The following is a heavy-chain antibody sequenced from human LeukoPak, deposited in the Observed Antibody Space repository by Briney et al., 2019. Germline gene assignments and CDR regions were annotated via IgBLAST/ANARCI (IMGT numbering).Heavy chain of an antibody. CDR2: INQDGSAK. CDR3: ARDVHGGAFDY. V-gene: IGHV3-7*01. J-gene: IGHJ4*03. Sequence: GGSLRLSCAASGFTFSSYWMNWVRQAPGKGLEWVANINQDGSAKYYVDSVKGRFTFSRDNAMNSLFLQMNSLRAEDTAVYYCARDVHGGAFDYWGQGTMVTVSS. D-gene: IGHD4-23*01. CDR1: GFTFSSYW.